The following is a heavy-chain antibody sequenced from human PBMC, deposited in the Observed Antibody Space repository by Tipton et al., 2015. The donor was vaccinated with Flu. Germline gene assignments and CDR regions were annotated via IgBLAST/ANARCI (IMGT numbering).Heavy chain of an antibody. V-gene: IGHV4-39*01. CDR3: ARQAPRATFDH. CDR1: GDSMDGGSSY. J-gene: IGHJ4*02. CDR2: IYYSGGT. Sequence: LRLSCSVSGDSMDGGSSYWGWVRQSPGGGLEWIGTIYYSGGTFYNPSLANRVTISVDTSKNQFSLKIDSMTAADTAVYYCARQAPRATFDHWGQGTQVTVSS.